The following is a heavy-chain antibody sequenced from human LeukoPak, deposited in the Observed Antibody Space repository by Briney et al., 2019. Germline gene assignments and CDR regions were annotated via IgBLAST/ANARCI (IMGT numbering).Heavy chain of an antibody. D-gene: IGHD3-10*01. Sequence: ASVKVSCKASGYTFTSYDINWVRQATGQGLEWMGWMNPNSGNTGYAQKFQGRVTMTRNTSISIAYMELSSLRSEDTAVYYCARGHRNYGSGSLHNWFDPWGQGTLVTVSS. CDR3: ARGHRNYGSGSLHNWFDP. CDR2: MNPNSGNT. CDR1: GYTFTSYD. J-gene: IGHJ5*02. V-gene: IGHV1-8*01.